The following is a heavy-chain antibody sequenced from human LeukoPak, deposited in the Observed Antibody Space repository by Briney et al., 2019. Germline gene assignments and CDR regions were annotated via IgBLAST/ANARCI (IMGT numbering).Heavy chain of an antibody. Sequence: GGSLRLSCAASGFTFSGYWMSWVRQAPGKGLEGVAFIRYDGSNKYYADSVKGRFTISRDSSLYLQMNSLRAEDTAVYYCAKDRCSSTSCYYFDYWGQGTLVTVSS. D-gene: IGHD2-2*01. CDR2: IRYDGSNK. J-gene: IGHJ4*02. V-gene: IGHV3-30*02. CDR3: AKDRCSSTSCYYFDY. CDR1: GFTFSGYW.